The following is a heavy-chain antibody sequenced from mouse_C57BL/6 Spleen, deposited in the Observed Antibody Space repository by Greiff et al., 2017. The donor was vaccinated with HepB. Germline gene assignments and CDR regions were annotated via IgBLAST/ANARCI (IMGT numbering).Heavy chain of an antibody. CDR3: ARRWEGAMDY. CDR2: ISSGSSTI. J-gene: IGHJ4*01. CDR1: GFTFSDYG. D-gene: IGHD4-1*01. Sequence: DVKLVESGGGLVKPGGSLKLSCAASGFTFSDYGMHWVRQAPEKGLEWVAYISSGSSTIYYADTVKGRFTISRDNAKNTLFLQMTSLRSEDTAMYYCARRWEGAMDYWGQGTSVTVSS. V-gene: IGHV5-17*01.